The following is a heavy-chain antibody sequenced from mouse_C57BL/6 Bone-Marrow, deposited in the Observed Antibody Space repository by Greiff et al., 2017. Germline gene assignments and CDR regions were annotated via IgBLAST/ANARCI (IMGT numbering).Heavy chain of an antibody. CDR3: ARGRFTTVVADYARDY. J-gene: IGHJ4*01. Sequence: EVKLQESGAELVKPGASVKLSCTASGFNIKDYYMHWVKQRTEQGLEWIGRIDPEDGETKYAPKFQGKATITADTSSNPASLQLSSLTSEDTAVYYCARGRFTTVVADYARDYWGQGTSVTVSS. CDR1: GFNIKDYY. CDR2: IDPEDGET. V-gene: IGHV14-2*01. D-gene: IGHD1-1*01.